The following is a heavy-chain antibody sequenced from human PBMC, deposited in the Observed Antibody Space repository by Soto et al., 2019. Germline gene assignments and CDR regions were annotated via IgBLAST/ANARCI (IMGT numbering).Heavy chain of an antibody. J-gene: IGHJ4*02. CDR2: IYYSGST. Sequence: SETLSLTCTVSGGSISSYYWSWIRQPPGKGLEWIGYIYYSGSTNYNPSLKSRFTISVDTSKNQFSLKLSSVTAADTAVYYCARSERSGIKDYWGQGTLVTVSS. V-gene: IGHV4-59*01. CDR3: ARSERSGIKDY. CDR1: GGSISSYY. D-gene: IGHD3-10*01.